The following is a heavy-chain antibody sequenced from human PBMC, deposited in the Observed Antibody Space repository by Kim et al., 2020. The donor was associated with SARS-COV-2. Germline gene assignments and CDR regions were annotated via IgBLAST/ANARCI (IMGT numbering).Heavy chain of an antibody. V-gene: IGHV3-66*01. CDR3: ASETWP. CDR2: YGGGST. J-gene: IGHJ4*02. D-gene: IGHD5-12*01. Sequence: YGGGSTYYTDSVKGRFTISRDNSKNTLYLQMNSLRAEDTAVYYCASETWPWGQGTLVTVSS.